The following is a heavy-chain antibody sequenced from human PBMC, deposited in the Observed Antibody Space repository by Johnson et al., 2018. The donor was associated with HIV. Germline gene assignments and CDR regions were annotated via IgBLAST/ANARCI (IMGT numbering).Heavy chain of an antibody. CDR2: IRYDGSNK. Sequence: QVQLVESGGGVVQPGGSLRLSCAASGFTFSSYGMHWVRQAPGKGLEWVAFIRYDGSNKYYADSVKGRFTISRDNSKNTLYLQMNSLRAEDTAVYYCARERAMVRGVPDAFDIWGQGTMVTVSS. V-gene: IGHV3-30*02. CDR3: ARERAMVRGVPDAFDI. J-gene: IGHJ3*02. D-gene: IGHD3-10*01. CDR1: GFTFSSYG.